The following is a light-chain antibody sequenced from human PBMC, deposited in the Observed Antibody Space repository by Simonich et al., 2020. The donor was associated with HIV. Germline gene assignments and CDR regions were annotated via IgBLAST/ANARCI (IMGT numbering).Light chain of an antibody. CDR2: KAS. J-gene: IGKJ1*01. CDR3: QQYNSYPVT. Sequence: DIQMTQSPSAMSASVGDSVTITCRATQGISNYLAWIQQKPGEAPKLLIYKASSLESGVPSRFSGSGSGTEFTLTISSLQPDDFATYYCQQYNSYPVTFGQGTKVEIK. V-gene: IGKV1-17*03. CDR1: QGISNY.